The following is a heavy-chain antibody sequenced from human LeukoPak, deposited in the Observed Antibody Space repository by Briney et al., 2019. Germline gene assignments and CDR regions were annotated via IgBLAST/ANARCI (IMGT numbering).Heavy chain of an antibody. V-gene: IGHV4-61*02. J-gene: IGHJ5*02. D-gene: IGHD2-8*01. CDR2: IYTSGST. CDR1: RGSISGGRYY. CDR3: ARGISGGPNMVYP. Sequence: SETLSLTCTVSRGSISGGRYYWSCIRQPAGKGLEWIGRIYTSGSTNYNPSLKSRVTISVDTSKNQFSLKLSSVTAPDTIVYRGARGISGGPNMVYPCGQGTLVTVSS.